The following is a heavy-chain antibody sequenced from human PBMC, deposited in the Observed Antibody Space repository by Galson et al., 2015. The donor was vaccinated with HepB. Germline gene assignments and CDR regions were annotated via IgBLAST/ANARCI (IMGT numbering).Heavy chain of an antibody. Sequence: QSGAEVKKPGESLKISCKGSGYSFTSYWIGRVRQMPGKGLEWMGIIYPGDSDTRYSPSFQGQVTISADKSISTAYLQWSSLKASDTAMYYCARLTGGGYGSGTRERWDAFDIWGQGTMVTVSS. J-gene: IGHJ3*02. CDR3: ARLTGGGYGSGTRERWDAFDI. CDR1: GYSFTSYW. CDR2: IYPGDSDT. V-gene: IGHV5-51*01. D-gene: IGHD3-10*01.